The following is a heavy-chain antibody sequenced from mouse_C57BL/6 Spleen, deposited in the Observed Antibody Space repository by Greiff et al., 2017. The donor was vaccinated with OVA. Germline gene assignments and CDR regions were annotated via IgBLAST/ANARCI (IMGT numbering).Heavy chain of an antibody. D-gene: IGHD1-1*01. CDR3: ARDLITTVPSYYAMDY. Sequence: EVKVVESGGDLVKPGGSLKLSCAASGFTFSSYGMSWVRQTPDKRLEWVATISSGGSYTYYPDSVKGRFTISRDNAKNTLYLQMSSLKSEDTAMYYCARDLITTVPSYYAMDYWGQGTSVTVSS. CDR2: ISSGGSYT. J-gene: IGHJ4*01. V-gene: IGHV5-6*01. CDR1: GFTFSSYG.